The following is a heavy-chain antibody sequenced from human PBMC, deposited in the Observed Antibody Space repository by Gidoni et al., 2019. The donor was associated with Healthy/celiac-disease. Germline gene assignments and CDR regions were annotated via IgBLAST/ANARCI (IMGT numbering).Heavy chain of an antibody. CDR3: AKQLESSATLGYFDY. J-gene: IGHJ4*02. CDR2: ISGSGGST. D-gene: IGHD3-16*02. CDR1: GFPSSRYA. V-gene: IGHV3-23*01. Sequence: EVQLLASGGGLVQPGGSLRLSCHASGFPSSRYAMSWVRQAPGKGLEWVSAISGSGGSTYYADSVKGRFTISRDNSKNTLYLQMNSLRAEDTAVYYCAKQLESSATLGYFDYWGQGTLITVSS.